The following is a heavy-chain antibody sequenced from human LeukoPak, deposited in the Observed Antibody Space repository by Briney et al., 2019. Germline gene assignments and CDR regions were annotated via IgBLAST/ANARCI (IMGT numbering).Heavy chain of an antibody. CDR1: GYTFTGYY. J-gene: IGHJ5*02. D-gene: IGHD2/OR15-2a*01. CDR3: ARHVGYSNWFDP. Sequence: GASVKVSCKASGYTFTGYYIHLVRQAPGQGLEWMGWINPTSGGTNYAQNFQRRVTMTRDTSISTAYMELSRLRSDDTAVYYCARHVGYSNWFDPWGQGTLVTVSS. CDR2: INPTSGGT. V-gene: IGHV1-2*02.